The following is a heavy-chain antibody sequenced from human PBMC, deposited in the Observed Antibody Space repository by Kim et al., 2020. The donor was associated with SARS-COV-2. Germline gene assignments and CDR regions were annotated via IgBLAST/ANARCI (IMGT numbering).Heavy chain of an antibody. D-gene: IGHD2-8*01. J-gene: IGHJ6*02. CDR1: GFSLTPDRLVG. CDR3: AHDSPGLYGLDV. Sequence: SGPTLVNPTQTLTLTCSFSGFSLTPDRLVGVTWVRQPPGKALECLALIYGNDEKRYTPSLKSRLTIAKDTTENRVVLTLTNVDPVDTGTYYCAHDSPGLYGLDVWGRGTTVTVS. CDR2: IYGNDEK. V-gene: IGHV2-5*01.